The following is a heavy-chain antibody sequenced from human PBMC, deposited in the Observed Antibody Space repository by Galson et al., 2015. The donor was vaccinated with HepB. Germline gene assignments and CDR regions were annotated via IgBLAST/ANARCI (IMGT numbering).Heavy chain of an antibody. V-gene: IGHV3-23*01. Sequence: SLRLSCAASGFTFSSYAMSWVRQAPGKGLEWVSAISGSGGSTYYADSVKGRFTISRDNSKNTLYLQMNSLRAEDTAVYYCAKTYDFWSGYWDFDYWGQGTLVTVSS. D-gene: IGHD3-3*01. CDR2: ISGSGGST. CDR3: AKTYDFWSGYWDFDY. J-gene: IGHJ4*02. CDR1: GFTFSSYA.